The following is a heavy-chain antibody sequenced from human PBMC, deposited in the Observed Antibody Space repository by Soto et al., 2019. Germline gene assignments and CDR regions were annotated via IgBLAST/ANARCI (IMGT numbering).Heavy chain of an antibody. D-gene: IGHD6-6*01. J-gene: IGHJ4*02. V-gene: IGHV1-69*06. CDR1: GGTFSSYA. Sequence: PSVKVSCKASGGTFSSYAISWVRQAPGQGLEWMGGIIPIFGTANYAQKFQGRVTITADKSTSTAYMELSSLRSEDTAVYYCARGGEYSSPARGFDYWGQGTLVTVSS. CDR3: ARGGEYSSPARGFDY. CDR2: IIPIFGTA.